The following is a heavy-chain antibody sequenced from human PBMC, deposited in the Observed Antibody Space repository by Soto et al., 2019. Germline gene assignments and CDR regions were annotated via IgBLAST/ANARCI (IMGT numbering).Heavy chain of an antibody. Sequence: SETLSLTCTVSGGSVNSGGYYWSWIRQPPGKGLEWIGYIYYSGSTNYNPSLKSRVTISVDTSKNQFSLKLSSVTAADTAVYYFARVEMATPYYFDYWGQGTLVTVS. CDR3: ARVEMATPYYFDY. D-gene: IGHD5-12*01. J-gene: IGHJ4*02. CDR2: IYYSGST. V-gene: IGHV4-61*08. CDR1: GGSVNSGGYY.